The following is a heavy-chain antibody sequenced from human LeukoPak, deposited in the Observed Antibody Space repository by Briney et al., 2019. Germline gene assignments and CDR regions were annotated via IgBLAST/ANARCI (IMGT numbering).Heavy chain of an antibody. CDR2: IYYSGGT. J-gene: IGHJ4*02. Sequence: SETLSLTCTVSGGSISSYYWSWIRQPPGKGLEWIGYIYYSGGTNYNPSLKSRVTISVDTSKNQFSLKLSSVTAADTAVYYCARQGYGDSFDYWGQGTLVTVSS. D-gene: IGHD4-17*01. CDR1: GGSISSYY. V-gene: IGHV4-59*08. CDR3: ARQGYGDSFDY.